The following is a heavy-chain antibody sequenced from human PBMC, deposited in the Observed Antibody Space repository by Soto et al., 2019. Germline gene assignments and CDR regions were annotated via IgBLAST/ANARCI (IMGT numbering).Heavy chain of an antibody. J-gene: IGHJ5*02. D-gene: IGHD3-10*01. CDR1: GYSLTELS. V-gene: IGHV1-24*01. CDR3: AIEVRRTNQFDL. Sequence: ASVKVSCKVSGYSLTELSIHWVRQAPGEGLEWMGGYDLEKGETIYAQKFQGSVTMTEDSPADTPYMQLRSLRSEHTAVYYCAIEVRRTNQFDLWGPGTMVTVSS. CDR2: YDLEKGET.